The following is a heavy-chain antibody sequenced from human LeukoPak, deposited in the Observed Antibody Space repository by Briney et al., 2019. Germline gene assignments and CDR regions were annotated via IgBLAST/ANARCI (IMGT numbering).Heavy chain of an antibody. V-gene: IGHV6-1*01. J-gene: IGHJ6*03. CDR2: TYYRSKWYN. CDR3: ARDPAVTYGSGDYYYYMDV. Sequence: SQTLSLTCAISGDSVSSNSAAWNWIRQSPSRGLEWLGRTYYRSKWYNDYAVSVKSRITINPDTSKNQFSLQLNSVTPEDTAVYYCARDPAVTYGSGDYYYYMDVWDNGTRVTVSS. CDR1: GDSVSSNSAA. D-gene: IGHD3-10*01.